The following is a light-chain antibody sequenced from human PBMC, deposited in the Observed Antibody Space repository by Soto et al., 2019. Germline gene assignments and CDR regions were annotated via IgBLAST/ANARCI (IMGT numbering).Light chain of an antibody. CDR2: DAS. J-gene: IGKJ1*01. CDR3: QQYNTYHWT. Sequence: DIQMSQSPSTLSASVGDTVTITCRASQSVNRWLAWYQQKPGKAPKLLIWDASSLQSGVSSRFSGSGSGTEFSLTISSLQPDDFATYYCQQYNTYHWTFGQGTKVDIK. CDR1: QSVNRW. V-gene: IGKV1-5*01.